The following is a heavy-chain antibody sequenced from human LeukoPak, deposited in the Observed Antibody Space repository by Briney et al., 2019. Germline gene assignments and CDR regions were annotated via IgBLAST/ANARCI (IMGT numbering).Heavy chain of an antibody. Sequence: GGSLRLSCAASGFTFSSYAMHWVRQAPGKGLEWVAVISYDGSNKCYADSVKGRFTISRDNSKNTLYLQMNSLRAEDTAVYYCATAYYSGYAARYYYGMDVWGQGTTVTVSS. D-gene: IGHD5-12*01. CDR1: GFTFSSYA. CDR3: ATAYYSGYAARYYYGMDV. CDR2: ISYDGSNK. V-gene: IGHV3-30-3*01. J-gene: IGHJ6*02.